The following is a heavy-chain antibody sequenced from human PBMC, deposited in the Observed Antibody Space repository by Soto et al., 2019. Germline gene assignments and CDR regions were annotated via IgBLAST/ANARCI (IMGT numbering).Heavy chain of an antibody. CDR1: GFTFSSYA. D-gene: IGHD2-2*01. V-gene: IGHV3-23*01. CDR3: ATPADTLFDP. CDR2: ISNRNGRS. Sequence: EVQLLESGGGLVQPGGSLRLSCAASGFTFSSYAMSWVRQAPGKGLEWVSSISNRNGRSYYADSVKGRFTISRDNSKNTLYLQMDNLRAEDTAIYYCATPADTLFDPWGQGTLVTVSS. J-gene: IGHJ5*02.